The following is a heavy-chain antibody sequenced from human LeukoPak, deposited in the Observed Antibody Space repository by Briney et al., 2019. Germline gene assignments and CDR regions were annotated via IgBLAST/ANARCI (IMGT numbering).Heavy chain of an antibody. Sequence: ASVKVSCKASGYTFTGYYMHWVRQAPGQGLEWMGWINPNSGGTNYAQKFQGRVTMTEDTSTDTAYMELSSLRSEDTAVYYCATGLYCSSTSCSFDYWGQGTLVTVSS. D-gene: IGHD2-2*01. CDR2: INPNSGGT. CDR3: ATGLYCSSTSCSFDY. CDR1: GYTFTGYY. V-gene: IGHV1-2*02. J-gene: IGHJ4*02.